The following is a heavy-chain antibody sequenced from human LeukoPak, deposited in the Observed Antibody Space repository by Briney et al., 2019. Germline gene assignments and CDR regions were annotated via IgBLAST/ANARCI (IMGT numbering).Heavy chain of an antibody. Sequence: ASVKVSCKASGYTFTSYGISWVRQAPGQGLEWMGWISAYNGNTNYAQKLQGRVTMTTDTSTSTAYMELRSLRSDDAAVYYCARGPSQYSGYPFLDWGQGTLVTVSS. D-gene: IGHD5-12*01. V-gene: IGHV1-18*01. CDR1: GYTFTSYG. CDR3: ARGPSQYSGYPFLD. J-gene: IGHJ4*02. CDR2: ISAYNGNT.